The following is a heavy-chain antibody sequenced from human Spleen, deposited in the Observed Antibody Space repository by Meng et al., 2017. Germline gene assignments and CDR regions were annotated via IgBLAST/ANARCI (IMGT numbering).Heavy chain of an antibody. CDR2: INRSGST. CDR3: ARGPTTMAHDFDY. V-gene: IGHV4-34*01. Sequence: QVQLQKWGAGRSQPSETRSLSCVVSAGSFSDYYWSWIRQPPGKGLEWIGEINRSGSTNYNPSLESRATISVDTSQNNLSLKLSSVTAADSAVYYCARGPTTMAHDFDYWGQGTLVTVSS. D-gene: IGHD4-11*01. J-gene: IGHJ4*02. CDR1: AGSFSDYY.